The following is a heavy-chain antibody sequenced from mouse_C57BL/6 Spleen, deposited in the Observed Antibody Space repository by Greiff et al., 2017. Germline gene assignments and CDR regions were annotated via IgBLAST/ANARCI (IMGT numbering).Heavy chain of an antibody. Sequence: EVQLQESGPELVKPGASVKMSCKASGYTFTDYNMHWVKQSHGKSLEWIGYINPNNGGTSYNQKFKGKATLTVNKSSSTAYMELRSLTSEDSAVYYCANWAYAMDYWGQGTSVTVSS. V-gene: IGHV1-22*01. D-gene: IGHD4-1*01. CDR1: GYTFTDYN. J-gene: IGHJ4*01. CDR2: INPNNGGT. CDR3: ANWAYAMDY.